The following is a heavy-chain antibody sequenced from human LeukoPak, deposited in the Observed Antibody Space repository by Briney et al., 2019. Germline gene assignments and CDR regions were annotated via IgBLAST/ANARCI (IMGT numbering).Heavy chain of an antibody. CDR3: AKSKDDPNYYYYYYGLDV. V-gene: IGHV3-23*01. D-gene: IGHD3-10*01. Sequence: RGSLRLSCAASGFIFSSYAMTWVRRAPGKGLEWVSAISGNGGSAYYADSVKGRFTISRDNSKNTLYLHMNSLTAEDTAVYYCAKSKDDPNYYYYYYGLDVWGQGTTVTVSS. CDR2: ISGNGGSA. CDR1: GFIFSSYA. J-gene: IGHJ6*02.